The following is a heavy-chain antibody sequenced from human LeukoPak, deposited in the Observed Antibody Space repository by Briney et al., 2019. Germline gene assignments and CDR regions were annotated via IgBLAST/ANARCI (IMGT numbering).Heavy chain of an antibody. CDR3: ARGLSYGWFDP. D-gene: IGHD5-18*01. Sequence: GGSLRLSCAASGFTFSTYSMNWVRQAPGKGLEWVSSISGSSTYIYYADSVKGRFTISRDNAKNSLYLQMNSLRAEDTAVYYCARGLSYGWFDPWGQGTLVTVSS. J-gene: IGHJ5*02. CDR1: GFTFSTYS. CDR2: ISGSSTYI. V-gene: IGHV3-21*01.